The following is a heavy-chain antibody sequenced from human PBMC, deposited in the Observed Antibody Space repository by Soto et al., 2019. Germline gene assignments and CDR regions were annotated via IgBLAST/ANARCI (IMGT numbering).Heavy chain of an antibody. V-gene: IGHV3-7*03. J-gene: IGHJ4*02. CDR2: IKEDGSEK. CDR3: ASYRTLGC. CDR1: GFTLSTFW. Sequence: LRLSCEASGFTLSTFWMSWVRQAPGKGLGWVASIKEDGSEKIYVDSVKGRFSISRDSAKNSLHLQMNNLRAEDAAIYYCASYRTLGCWGQGTPVTVSS. D-gene: IGHD1-26*01.